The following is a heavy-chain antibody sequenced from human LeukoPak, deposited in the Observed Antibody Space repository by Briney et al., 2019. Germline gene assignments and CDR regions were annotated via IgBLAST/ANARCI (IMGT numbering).Heavy chain of an antibody. CDR3: AADESVGATSYGMDV. V-gene: IGHV1-58*01. Sequence: SVKVSCKASGFTFTSSAVQWVRQARGQRLEWIGGIVVGSGNTNYAQKFQERVTITRDMSTSTAYMELSSLRSEDTAVYYCAADESVGATSYGMDVWGQGTTVTVSS. D-gene: IGHD1-26*01. J-gene: IGHJ6*02. CDR2: IVVGSGNT. CDR1: GFTFTSSA.